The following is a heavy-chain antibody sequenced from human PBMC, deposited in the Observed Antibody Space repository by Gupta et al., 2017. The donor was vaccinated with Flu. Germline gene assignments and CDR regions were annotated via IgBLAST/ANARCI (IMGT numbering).Heavy chain of an antibody. Sequence: EAQLVESGGGLVEPGGCLRIACAASGFNIIEAYMNWVRQAPGKGLEGVGRLKSHADGGTTDYGAPVKGRFTISRDDSKNTLFLQMRSLQTEDTAMYFCTTDSSGGITFDIWGQGTMVTVSS. CDR3: TTDSSGGITFDI. V-gene: IGHV3-15*01. J-gene: IGHJ3*02. CDR2: LKSHADGGTT. CDR1: GFNIIEAY. D-gene: IGHD3-16*01.